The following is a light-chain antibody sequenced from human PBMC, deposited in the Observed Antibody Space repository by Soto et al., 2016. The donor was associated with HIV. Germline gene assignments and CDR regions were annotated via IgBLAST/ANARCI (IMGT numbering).Light chain of an antibody. CDR2: DDS. CDR1: DLRSKI. CDR3: QVWHSDSDHWV. Sequence: SYELTQPPSVPVAPGKTARITCGGNDLRSKIVHWYQQKPGQAPVLVVYDDSDRPSGIPERISGSNSGNTATLTITRVEAGDEADYYCQVWHSDSDHWVFGGGTKLTVL. J-gene: IGLJ3*02. V-gene: IGLV3-21*03.